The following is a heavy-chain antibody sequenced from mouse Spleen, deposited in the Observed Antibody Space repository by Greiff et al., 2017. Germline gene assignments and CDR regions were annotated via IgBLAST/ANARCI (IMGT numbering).Heavy chain of an antibody. CDR3: ARDIPYYYAMDY. V-gene: IGHV7-3*02. CDR2: IRTKANGYTT. CDR1: GFTFTDYY. Sequence: EVKLMESGGGLVQPGGSLRLSCATSGFTFTDYYMSWVRQPPGKALEWLGFIRTKANGYTTEYSASVKGRFTISRANSQSILYLQLNTLRAEDSATYCWARDIPYYYAMDYWGQGTSGTVSS. J-gene: IGHJ4*01.